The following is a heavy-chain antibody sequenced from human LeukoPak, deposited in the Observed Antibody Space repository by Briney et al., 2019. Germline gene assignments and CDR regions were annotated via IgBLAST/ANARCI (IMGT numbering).Heavy chain of an antibody. D-gene: IGHD4-23*01. CDR3: ARDYGGNNWFDP. V-gene: IGHV4-31*03. CDR2: IYYSGST. Sequence: PSETLSLTCTVSGGSISSGGYYWSWIRQHPGKGLEWIGYIYYSGSTYYNPSLKGRVTISVDTSKNQFSLKLSSVTAADTAVYYCARDYGGNNWFDPWGQGTLVTVSS. CDR1: GGSISSGGYY. J-gene: IGHJ5*02.